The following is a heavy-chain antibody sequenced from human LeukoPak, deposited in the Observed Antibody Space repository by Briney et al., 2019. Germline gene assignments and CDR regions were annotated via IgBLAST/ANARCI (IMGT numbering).Heavy chain of an antibody. J-gene: IGHJ5*02. Sequence: SETLSLTCAVYGGSFSGYYWSWIRQPPGKGLEWIGEISHSGSTNYNPSLKSRVTISVDTSKNQFSLKLSSVTAADTAVYYCASDRGKRFDPWGQGTLVTVSS. D-gene: IGHD3-16*01. V-gene: IGHV4-34*01. CDR1: GGSFSGYY. CDR3: ASDRGKRFDP. CDR2: ISHSGST.